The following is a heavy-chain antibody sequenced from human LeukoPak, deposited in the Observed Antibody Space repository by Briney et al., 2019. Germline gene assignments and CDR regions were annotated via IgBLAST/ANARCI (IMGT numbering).Heavy chain of an antibody. CDR1: GYTFTSYG. CDR3: ARLGSGYYPHYYGMDV. J-gene: IGHJ6*02. Sequence: ASVKVSCKASGYTFTSYGISWVRQAPGQGLEWMGWISAYNGNTNYAQKLQGRVTMTTDTSTSTAYTELRSLRSDDTAVYYCARLGSGYYPHYYGMDVWGQGTTVTVSS. CDR2: ISAYNGNT. V-gene: IGHV1-18*01. D-gene: IGHD3-3*01.